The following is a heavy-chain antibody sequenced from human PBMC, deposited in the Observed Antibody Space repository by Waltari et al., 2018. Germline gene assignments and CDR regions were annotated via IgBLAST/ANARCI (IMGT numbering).Heavy chain of an antibody. D-gene: IGHD1-26*01. V-gene: IGHV3-33*01. Sequence: QVQLVESGGGVVQPGRSLRLSSAASGFTFSSYGMHWVRQAPGKGLEWVAVIWYDGSNKYYADSVKGRFTISRDNSKNTLYLQMNSLRAEDTAVYYCAREQGGSYAGFDYWGQGTLVTVSS. J-gene: IGHJ4*02. CDR1: GFTFSSYG. CDR3: AREQGGSYAGFDY. CDR2: IWYDGSNK.